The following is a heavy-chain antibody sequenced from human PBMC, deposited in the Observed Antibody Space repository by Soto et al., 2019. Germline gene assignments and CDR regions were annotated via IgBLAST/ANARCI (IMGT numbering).Heavy chain of an antibody. D-gene: IGHD6-19*01. CDR2: ISGSGGST. CDR1: GFTLSIYA. V-gene: IGHV3-23*01. Sequence: PGGSLRLSCAASGFTLSIYAMGWVRQVPGKGLEWVSAISGSGGSTYYADSVKGRFTISRDNSKNTLYLQMNSLRAEDTAVYYGAKDGSGWYSTWFAPWGQGTLVTVSP. CDR3: AKDGSGWYSTWFAP. J-gene: IGHJ5*02.